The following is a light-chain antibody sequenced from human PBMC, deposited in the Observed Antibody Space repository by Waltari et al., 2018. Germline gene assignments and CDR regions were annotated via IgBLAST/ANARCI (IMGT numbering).Light chain of an antibody. CDR2: ENT. CDR3: ATWDESLNGV. Sequence: QSVLTQPPSVSAAPGQKVTISCSGSTSNIGSNYVSRYQHLPGTVPKLLIYENTDRPPGIPDGFSGSKSGTSATLAIAGLQTGDEGEYYCATWDESLNGVFGPGTKVTVL. CDR1: TSNIGSNY. V-gene: IGLV1-51*02. J-gene: IGLJ1*01.